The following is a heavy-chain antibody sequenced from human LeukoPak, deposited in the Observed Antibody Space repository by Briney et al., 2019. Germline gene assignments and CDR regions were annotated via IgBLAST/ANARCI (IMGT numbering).Heavy chain of an antibody. D-gene: IGHD4-23*01. V-gene: IGHV3-53*01. CDR3: ARDPGYGGNPGYFDY. Sequence: PGGSLRLSCAASGFTVSSNYMSWVRLAPGKGLEWVSVIYSGGSTYYADSVKGRFTISRDNSKNTLYLQMNSLRAEDTAVYYCARDPGYGGNPGYFDYWGQGTLVTVSS. J-gene: IGHJ4*02. CDR1: GFTVSSNY. CDR2: IYSGGST.